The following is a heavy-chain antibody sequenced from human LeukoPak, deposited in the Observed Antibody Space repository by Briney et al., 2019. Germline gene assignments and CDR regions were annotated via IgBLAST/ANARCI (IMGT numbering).Heavy chain of an antibody. J-gene: IGHJ4*02. CDR1: GGSFSGYY. D-gene: IGHD3-3*01. V-gene: IGHV4-34*01. CDR3: ARGESTYYDFWSGYQPEI. Sequence: SETLSLTCAVYGGSFSGYYWSWIRQPPGKGLEWIGEINHSGSTNYNPSPKSRVTISVDTSKNQFSLKLSSVTAADTAVYYCARGESTYYDFWSGYQPEIWGQGTLVTVSS. CDR2: INHSGST.